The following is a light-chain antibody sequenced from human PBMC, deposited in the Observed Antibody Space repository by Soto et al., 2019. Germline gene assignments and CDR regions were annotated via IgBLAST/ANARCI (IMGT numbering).Light chain of an antibody. V-gene: IGLV2-14*01. Sequence: QSVLTQPASVSGSPGQSITITCTGTSGDVGGYKYVSWYQQNPGKAPKLLIYMVSNRPSGVSNRFSGSKAGNTASLTISGLQAEDEADYYCSSYTATSTYVFGTGTKVTVL. CDR2: MVS. CDR3: SSYTATSTYV. CDR1: SGDVGGYKY. J-gene: IGLJ1*01.